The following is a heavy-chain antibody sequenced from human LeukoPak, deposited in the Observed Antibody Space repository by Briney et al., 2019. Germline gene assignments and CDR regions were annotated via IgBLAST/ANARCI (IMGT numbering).Heavy chain of an antibody. CDR1: GFTFSSYS. CDR2: ISSSSSYI. V-gene: IGHV3-21*01. Sequence: GGSLRFSCAASGFTFSSYSMNWVRQAPGKGLEWVSSISSSSSYIYYADSVKGRFTISRDNAKNSLYLQMNSLRAEDTAVYYCARHLSGITGYTYGRGIDYWGQGTPVTVSS. CDR3: ARHLSGITGYTYGRGIDY. J-gene: IGHJ4*02. D-gene: IGHD5-18*01.